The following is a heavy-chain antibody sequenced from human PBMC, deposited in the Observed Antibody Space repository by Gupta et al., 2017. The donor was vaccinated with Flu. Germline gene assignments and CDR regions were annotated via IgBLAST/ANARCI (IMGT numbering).Heavy chain of an antibody. J-gene: IGHJ6*02. CDR2: ISWNSGSI. CDR1: GFTFDDYA. Sequence: EVQLVESGGGLVQPGRSLRLSCAASGFTFDDYAMPWVRQAPGKGLEGVSGISWNSGSIGYADSVKGRFTISRDNAKNSLYLQMNSLRAEDTALYYCAKAHSSYYYYGMDVWGQGTTVTVSS. D-gene: IGHD4-4*01. V-gene: IGHV3-9*01. CDR3: AKAHSSYYYYGMDV.